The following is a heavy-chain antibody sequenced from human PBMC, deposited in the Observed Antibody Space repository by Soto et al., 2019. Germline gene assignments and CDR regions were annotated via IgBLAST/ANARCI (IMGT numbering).Heavy chain of an antibody. D-gene: IGHD3-3*01. Sequence: EVQLLESGGGLVQPGGSLRLSCAASGFTFSSYAMSWVRQAPGKGLEWVSAISGSGGSTYYADSVKGRFTISRDSSKNTLYLQMNSLRAEDAAVYYCAKGRLRFLDHGYYYGMDVWGQGTTVTVSS. CDR2: ISGSGGST. CDR3: AKGRLRFLDHGYYYGMDV. J-gene: IGHJ6*02. V-gene: IGHV3-23*01. CDR1: GFTFSSYA.